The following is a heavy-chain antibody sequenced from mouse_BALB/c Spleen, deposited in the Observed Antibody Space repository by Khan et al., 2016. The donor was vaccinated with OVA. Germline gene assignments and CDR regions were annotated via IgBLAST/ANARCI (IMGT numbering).Heavy chain of an antibody. V-gene: IGHV3-8*02. J-gene: IGHJ3*01. D-gene: IGHD2-14*01. CDR3: ARSTYRYAFAY. Sequence: EVQLQESGPSLVKPSQTLSLTCSVTGDSITSGYWSWIRKFPGNKLEYMGYMIYSGNTYYNTPLKSRISITRHTSKNQYYLQLNSVTTEDTATYYCARSTYRYAFAYWGQGTLVTVSA. CDR2: MIYSGNT. CDR1: GDSITSGY.